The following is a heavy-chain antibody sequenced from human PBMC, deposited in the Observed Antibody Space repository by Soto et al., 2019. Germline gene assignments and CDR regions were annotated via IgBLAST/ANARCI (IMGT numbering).Heavy chain of an antibody. J-gene: IGHJ4*02. V-gene: IGHV1-69*01. CDR3: ARVVVGSRLSLDY. Sequence: QVQLVQSGAEVKKPGSSVTVSCKASGGTFSSYTISWVRQAPGQGLGWMAGISPIFGTPIYAQKFQDRVTMTADASTMTAYMEMNRLTSEETAVYYCARVVVGSRLSLDYWGQGTLVTISS. D-gene: IGHD1-26*01. CDR2: ISPIFGTP. CDR1: GGTFSSYT.